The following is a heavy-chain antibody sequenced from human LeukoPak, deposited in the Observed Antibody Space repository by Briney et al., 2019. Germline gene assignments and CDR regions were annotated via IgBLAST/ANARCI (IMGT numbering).Heavy chain of an antibody. Sequence: SETLSLTCAVSGGSISSGGYSWSWIRQPPGKGLAWIGYIYHTGSTYYNPSLKSRVTISVDRSKNQFSLKLSSVTAADTAVYYCARDRGGTYDYWGQGTLVTVSS. CDR1: GGSISSGGYS. D-gene: IGHD1-26*01. CDR2: IYHTGST. CDR3: ARDRGGTYDY. J-gene: IGHJ4*02. V-gene: IGHV4-30-2*01.